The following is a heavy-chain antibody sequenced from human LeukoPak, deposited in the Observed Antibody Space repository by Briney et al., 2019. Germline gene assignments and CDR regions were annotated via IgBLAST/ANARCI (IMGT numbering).Heavy chain of an antibody. D-gene: IGHD6-6*01. Sequence: SQTLSLTCTVSGGSISSGGYYWSWIRQHPGKGLEWIGYIYYSGSTYYNPSLKSRVTISVDTSKNQFSLKLSSVTAAVTAVYYCARESSSSRDYYYYGMDVWGQGTTVTVSS. CDR1: GGSISSGGYY. CDR2: IYYSGST. J-gene: IGHJ6*02. CDR3: ARESSSSRDYYYYGMDV. V-gene: IGHV4-31*03.